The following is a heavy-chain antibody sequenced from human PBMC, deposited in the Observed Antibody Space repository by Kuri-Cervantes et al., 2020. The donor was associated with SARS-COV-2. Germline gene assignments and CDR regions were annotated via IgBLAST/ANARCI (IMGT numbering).Heavy chain of an antibody. CDR3: ARQRGNEYDFWSGYQIKDWFDP. Sequence: SETLSLTCTVSGGSISSSSYYWGWIRQPPGKGLEWIGSIYYSGSTYYNPSLKSRVTISVDTSKNQFSLKLSSVTAADTAVYYCARQRGNEYDFWSGYQIKDWFDPWGQGTLVTVSS. J-gene: IGHJ5*02. CDR1: GGSISSSSYY. CDR2: IYYSGST. D-gene: IGHD3-3*01. V-gene: IGHV4-39*01.